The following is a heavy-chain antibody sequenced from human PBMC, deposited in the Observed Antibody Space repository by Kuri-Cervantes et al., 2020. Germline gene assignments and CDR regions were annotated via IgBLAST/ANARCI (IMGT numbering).Heavy chain of an antibody. V-gene: IGHV3-7*01. CDR3: ARRGGRGKLGYYYMDV. J-gene: IGHJ6*03. Sequence: GGSLRLSCAASGFTFSSYWMSWVRQAPGKGLEWVANIKQDGSEKHYVDSVKGRFTISRENAKNSLYLQMNSLRAEDTAVYYCARRGGRGKLGYYYMDVWVKGTTVTVS. CDR1: GFTFSSYW. D-gene: IGHD6-13*01. CDR2: IKQDGSEK.